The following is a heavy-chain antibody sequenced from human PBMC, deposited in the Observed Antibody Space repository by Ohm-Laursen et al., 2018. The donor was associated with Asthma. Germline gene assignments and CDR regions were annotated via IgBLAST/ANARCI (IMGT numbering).Heavy chain of an antibody. D-gene: IGHD6-19*01. J-gene: IGHJ4*02. CDR2: ISSSGSTI. CDR3: ARDGPPGAVAGKLDDY. V-gene: IGHV3-11*01. Sequence: GSLRLSCTASGFTFSDYYMSWIRQAPGKGLEWVSYISSSGSTIYYADSVKGRFTISRDNAKNSLYLQMNSLRAEDTAVYYCARDGPPGAVAGKLDDYWGQGTLVTVSS. CDR1: GFTFSDYY.